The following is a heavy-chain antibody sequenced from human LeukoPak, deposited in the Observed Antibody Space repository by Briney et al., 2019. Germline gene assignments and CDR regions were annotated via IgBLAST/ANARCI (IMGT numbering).Heavy chain of an antibody. CDR1: GFTFNKAR. V-gene: IGHV3-15*01. J-gene: IGHJ4*02. CDR2: FTSKTDGETS. D-gene: IGHD3-22*01. Sequence: GGSLRLSCAASGFTFNKARMNWVRQGPGQGLEWVSHFTSKTDGETSDYAAPVRGRFTISRDDSKDTLYLQMNSLKTEDTAVYYCTTAQFFNSSGSLAYWGQGTLVTVPS. CDR3: TTAQFFNSSGSLAY.